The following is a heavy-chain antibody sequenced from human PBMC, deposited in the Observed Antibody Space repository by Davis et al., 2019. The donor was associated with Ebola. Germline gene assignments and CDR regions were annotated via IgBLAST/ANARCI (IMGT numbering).Heavy chain of an antibody. J-gene: IGHJ4*02. CDR1: GFTFSSYS. D-gene: IGHD6-19*01. V-gene: IGHV3-21*01. CDR2: ISSSSSYI. Sequence: GESLKISCAASGFTFSSYSMNWVRQAPGKGLEWVSSISSSSSYIYYADSVKGRFTISRDNAKNSLYLQMNSLRAEDTAVYYCARDLIAVASGDYWGQGTLVTVSS. CDR3: ARDLIAVASGDY.